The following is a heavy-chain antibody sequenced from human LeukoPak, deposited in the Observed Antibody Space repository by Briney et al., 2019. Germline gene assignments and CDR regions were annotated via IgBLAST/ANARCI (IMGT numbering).Heavy chain of an antibody. V-gene: IGHV4-39*01. CDR3: ARRQYTSSGGWFDP. J-gene: IGHJ5*02. D-gene: IGHD6-6*01. CDR1: GGSIRSSSYY. CDR2: FYYSVNT. Sequence: SETLPLTYTVSGGSIRSSSYYWGWVRQPPGKGLEWIGNFYYSVNTFYNPSLKSRVTISVDTSKNQFSLKLSSVTAADTAVYYCARRQYTSSGGWFDPWGQGTLVTVSS.